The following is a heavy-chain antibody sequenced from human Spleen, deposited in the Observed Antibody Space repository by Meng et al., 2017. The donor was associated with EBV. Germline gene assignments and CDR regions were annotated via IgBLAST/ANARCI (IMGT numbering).Heavy chain of an antibody. CDR2: INVNTRKP. CDR3: TRGGSGRFFY. CDR1: GYTFTDYG. J-gene: IGHJ4*02. Sequence: QVQLVQAVSGLRKPGSSVKVSCKASGYTFTDYGINWMRQAPGQGLEWMGWINVNTRKPTYAQGFTERFVFSVDTSVSTAYLQILNLKTEDTAVFYCTRGGSGRFFYWGQGSLVTVSS. D-gene: IGHD1-1*01. V-gene: IGHV7-4-1*01.